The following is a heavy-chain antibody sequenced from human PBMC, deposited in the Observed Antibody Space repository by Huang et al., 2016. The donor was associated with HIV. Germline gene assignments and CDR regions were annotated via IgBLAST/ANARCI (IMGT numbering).Heavy chain of an antibody. D-gene: IGHD3-10*01. CDR3: ARLPGSITMIRGVITDPY. CDR2: IYYRGRT. J-gene: IGHJ4*02. V-gene: IGHV4-39*01. CDR1: GGSISSDNYY. Sequence: QLQLQESGPGLVKPSETLSLTCTVSGGSISSDNYYWGWSRQPPGKGLEGIGSIYYRGRTDYNPSRKSRVTITEDTSKNQFSRKMRSVTAADTAVYYCARLPGSITMIRGVITDPYWGQGTLVTVSS.